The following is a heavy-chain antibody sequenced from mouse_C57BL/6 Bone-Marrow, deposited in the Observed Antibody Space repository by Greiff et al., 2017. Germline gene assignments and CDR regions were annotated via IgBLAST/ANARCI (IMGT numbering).Heavy chain of an antibody. Sequence: EVKLVESGGDLVKPGGSLKLSCAASGFTFSSYGMSWVRQTPDKRLEWVATISSGGSYTYYPDSVKGRFTISGDNAKNTLYLQMSSLKSEDTAMYYCARHDGSSYGYAMAYWGQGTSVTVSS. J-gene: IGHJ4*01. D-gene: IGHD1-1*01. V-gene: IGHV5-6*02. CDR3: ARHDGSSYGYAMAY. CDR1: GFTFSSYG. CDR2: ISSGGSYT.